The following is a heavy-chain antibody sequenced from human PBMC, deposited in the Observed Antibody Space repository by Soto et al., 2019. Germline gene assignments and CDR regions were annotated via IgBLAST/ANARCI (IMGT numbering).Heavy chain of an antibody. V-gene: IGHV3-23*01. CDR1: GFSFRDYG. CDR3: AKDYDYGDSLPFDY. D-gene: IGHD4-17*01. Sequence: EVQLLEAGGGLVQPGGSLRLSCAASGFSFRDYGMSWVRQAPGKGLEWLSAIIGIGDKAYYADSVRGRFTISRDNSKNTLYLQLNDLGAEDTGIYYCAKDYDYGDSLPFDYWGQGTLVTVSS. J-gene: IGHJ4*02. CDR2: IIGIGDKA.